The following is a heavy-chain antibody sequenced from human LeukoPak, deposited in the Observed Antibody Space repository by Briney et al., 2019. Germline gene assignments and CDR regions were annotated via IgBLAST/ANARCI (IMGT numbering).Heavy chain of an antibody. CDR1: GFTVSSNY. CDR3: AMSFYDISDYSLSGAFDI. J-gene: IGHJ3*02. D-gene: IGHD3-22*01. V-gene: IGHV4-34*08. CDR2: ISHSGNT. Sequence: GSLRLSCAASGFTVSSNYMSWVRQPPGKGLEWIGEISHSGNTNYNPSLKSRVTISLDTSKKQFFLRLSSVTAADTAVYYCAMSFYDISDYSLSGAFDIWGQGTMVTVSS.